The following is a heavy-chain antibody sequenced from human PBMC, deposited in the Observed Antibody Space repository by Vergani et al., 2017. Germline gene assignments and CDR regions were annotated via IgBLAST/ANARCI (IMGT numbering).Heavy chain of an antibody. Sequence: QVQLEQSGSELKKPGASVKISCKTSGYSFSTYAMNWVRQAPGQGLEWMAWINTDTGHPTYAPGFTGRFVFSLDSSVNTAFLHINSLKAEDTAVYFCARDGYQRTFDLLHYWGQGTLVIVSS. J-gene: IGHJ4*02. CDR2: INTDTGHP. V-gene: IGHV7-4-1*02. D-gene: IGHD3-9*01. CDR3: ARDGYQRTFDLLHY. CDR1: GYSFSTYA.